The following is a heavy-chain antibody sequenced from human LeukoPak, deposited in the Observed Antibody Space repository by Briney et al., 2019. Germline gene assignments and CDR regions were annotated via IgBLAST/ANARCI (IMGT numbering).Heavy chain of an antibody. Sequence: ASVTVSCKASGYTFTNYHINWVRQAPGQGLEWMGWISASSGNRNYAQKLQGRVTMTTDTSTTTAYMELRNLRSDDTAVYYCARSSQEEAIVRPSDYWGQGTLVTVSS. CDR2: ISASSGNR. D-gene: IGHD2-15*01. CDR3: ARSSQEEAIVRPSDY. CDR1: GYTFTNYH. J-gene: IGHJ4*02. V-gene: IGHV1-18*04.